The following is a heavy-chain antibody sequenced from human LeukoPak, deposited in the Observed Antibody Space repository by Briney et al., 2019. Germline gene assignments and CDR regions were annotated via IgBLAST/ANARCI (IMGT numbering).Heavy chain of an antibody. CDR2: ISWNSGSI. V-gene: IGHV3-9*01. D-gene: IGHD3-22*01. Sequence: GGSLRLSCAASGFIFSTYAMHWVRQAPGKGLEWVSGISWNSGSIGYADSVKGRFTISRDNAKNSLYLQMNSLRAEDTALYYCAKDNYYDSSGYYTSWGQGTLVTVSS. CDR1: GFIFSTYA. CDR3: AKDNYYDSSGYYTS. J-gene: IGHJ5*02.